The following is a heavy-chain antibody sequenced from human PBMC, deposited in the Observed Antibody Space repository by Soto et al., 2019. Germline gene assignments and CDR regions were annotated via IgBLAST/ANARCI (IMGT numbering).Heavy chain of an antibody. J-gene: IGHJ4*02. CDR3: ARDRGQLWLQII. CDR1: GGSISSGGYY. V-gene: IGHV4-31*03. D-gene: IGHD5-18*01. Sequence: QVQLQESGPGLVKPSQTLSLTCTVSGGSISSGGYYWSWIRQHPGKGLEWIGYIYYSGSTYYNPSLKSRFTISVDTPKNQFSLKLSSVTAADTAVYYCARDRGQLWLQIIWGQGTLVTVSS. CDR2: IYYSGST.